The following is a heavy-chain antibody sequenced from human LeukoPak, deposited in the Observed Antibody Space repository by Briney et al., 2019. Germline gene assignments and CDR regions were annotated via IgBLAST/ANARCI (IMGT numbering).Heavy chain of an antibody. CDR2: IKSKTDGGTT. Sequence: GGSLRLSCAASGFTFSSYSMNWVRQAPGKGLEWVGRIKSKTDGGTTDYAAPVKGRFTISRDDSKNTLYLQMNSLKTEDTAVYYCTTVEIVLMGHSSMDVWGQGTTVTVSS. V-gene: IGHV3-15*07. CDR1: GFTFSSYS. CDR3: TTVEIVLMGHSSMDV. D-gene: IGHD2-8*01. J-gene: IGHJ6*02.